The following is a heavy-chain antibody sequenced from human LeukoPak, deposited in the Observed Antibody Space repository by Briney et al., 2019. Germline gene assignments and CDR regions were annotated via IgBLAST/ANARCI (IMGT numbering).Heavy chain of an antibody. CDR3: ARDVVSSSYYYYYYYYMDV. CDR1: GFTFSSYW. J-gene: IGHJ6*03. CDR2: IKQDGSEK. V-gene: IGHV3-7*01. Sequence: GGSLRLSCAASGFTFSSYWMSWVRQAPGKGLEWVANIKQDGSEKYYVDSVKGRFTISRDNAKNSLYLQMNSLRAEDTAVYYCARDVVSSSYYYYYYYYMDVWGKGTTVTVSS. D-gene: IGHD6-13*01.